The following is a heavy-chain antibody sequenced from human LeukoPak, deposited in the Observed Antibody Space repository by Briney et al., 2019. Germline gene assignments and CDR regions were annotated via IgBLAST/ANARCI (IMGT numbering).Heavy chain of an antibody. Sequence: SETLSLTCAVSGGSISSYYWSWIRQPPGKGLEWIGYIYYSGSTNYNPSLKSRVTISVDTSKNQFSLKLSSVTAADTAVYYCARHARAYDYVWGSYRLGAFDIWGQGTMVTVSS. D-gene: IGHD3-16*02. V-gene: IGHV4-59*08. CDR1: GGSISSYY. J-gene: IGHJ3*02. CDR3: ARHARAYDYVWGSYRLGAFDI. CDR2: IYYSGST.